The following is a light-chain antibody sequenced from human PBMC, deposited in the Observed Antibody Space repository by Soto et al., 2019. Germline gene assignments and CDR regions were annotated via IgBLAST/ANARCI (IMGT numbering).Light chain of an antibody. CDR1: SSDIGVYDY. Sequence: QSALTQPASVSGSPGQSITISCTGTSSDIGVYDYVSWYQQHPGKAPKLMIYEVSNRPSGVSNRFSGSKSGNTASLTISGLQAEDEADYYCTSYTSSSTNYVFGTGTKLTVL. V-gene: IGLV2-14*01. CDR2: EVS. J-gene: IGLJ1*01. CDR3: TSYTSSSTNYV.